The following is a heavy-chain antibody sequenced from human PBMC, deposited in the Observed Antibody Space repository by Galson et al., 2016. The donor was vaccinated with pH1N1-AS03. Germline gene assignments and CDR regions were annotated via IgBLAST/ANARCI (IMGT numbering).Heavy chain of an antibody. CDR1: GYTFTGYY. D-gene: IGHD6-13*01. V-gene: IGHV1-2*02. Sequence: SVKVSCKASGYTFTGYYIHWVRQAPGQGLEWMGWINPNSGGTNSAQHFQGRVTMTRDASTSTTYMELSCLRSDDTAVYYCVRGSPHSSSTNYAFEFWGRGTMVTVSS. CDR2: INPNSGGT. CDR3: VRGSPHSSSTNYAFEF. J-gene: IGHJ3*01.